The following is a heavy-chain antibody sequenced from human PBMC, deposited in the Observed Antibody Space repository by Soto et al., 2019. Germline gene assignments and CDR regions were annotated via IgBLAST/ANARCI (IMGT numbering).Heavy chain of an antibody. CDR2: IYYSGST. Sequence: PXGTLALTCTVSGGSISSSSYYWGWIRQPPGKGLEWIGSIYYSGSTYYNPSLKSRVTISVDTSKNQFSLKLSSVTAADTAVYYCARHGEYSSSWQNWFDPWGQGTLVTVSS. J-gene: IGHJ5*02. D-gene: IGHD6-13*01. V-gene: IGHV4-39*01. CDR3: ARHGEYSSSWQNWFDP. CDR1: GGSISSSSYY.